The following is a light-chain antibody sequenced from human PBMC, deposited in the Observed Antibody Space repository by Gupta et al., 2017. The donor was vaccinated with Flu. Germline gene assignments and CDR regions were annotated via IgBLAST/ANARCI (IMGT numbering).Light chain of an antibody. CDR1: RTSFGGNN. J-gene: IGLJ2*01. Sequence: RVTFSGTGSRTSFGGNNVYWYQQHPGTAPKLLIYEDSERPSGVPERFSGSKSGTTASLTISGLRAEDEADYYCPAWDGSSDAGVFGGGTKLTVL. CDR3: PAWDGSSDAGV. V-gene: IGLV1-47*01. CDR2: EDS.